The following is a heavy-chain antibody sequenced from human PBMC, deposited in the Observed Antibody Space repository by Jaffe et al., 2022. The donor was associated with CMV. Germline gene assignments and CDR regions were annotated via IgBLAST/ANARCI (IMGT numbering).Heavy chain of an antibody. CDR3: AKYYGPGTSGGRLFDY. Sequence: EVQLLESGGGLVQPGGSLRLSCTASKFTSSNYAMAWVRQAPGKGLEWVSSVDSDGGGTYYADSVKGRFTISRDNSKDTLYLQMSSLRAEDTAIYYCAKYYGPGTSGGRLFDYWGQGILVTVSS. D-gene: IGHD3-10*01. J-gene: IGHJ4*02. CDR2: VDSDGGGT. CDR1: KFTSSNYA. V-gene: IGHV3-23*05.